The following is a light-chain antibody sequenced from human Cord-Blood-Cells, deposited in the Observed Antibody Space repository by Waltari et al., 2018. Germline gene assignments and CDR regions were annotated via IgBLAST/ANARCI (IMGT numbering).Light chain of an antibody. Sequence: QSVLTQPPSASGTPGQRVTISCSGSSSNIGSNYVYWYQQLPGTAPKLRIYRNNQRPSGVPDRFSGSKSGTSAALAISGLRSEDEADYYCAAWEDSLSGPVFGGGTKLTVL. V-gene: IGLV1-47*01. CDR3: AAWEDSLSGPV. CDR2: RNN. CDR1: SSNIGSNY. J-gene: IGLJ2*01.